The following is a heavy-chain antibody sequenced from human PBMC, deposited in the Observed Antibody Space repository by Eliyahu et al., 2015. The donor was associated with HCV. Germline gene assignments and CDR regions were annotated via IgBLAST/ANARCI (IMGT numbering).Heavy chain of an antibody. D-gene: IGHD4-17*01. V-gene: IGHV3-11*01. J-gene: IGHJ3*02. CDR1: GFTFNDHY. Sequence: AQLAESGGGLVKPGGSLRLSCAASGFTFNDHYMSWIRQIPGKGLEWVSFIGADGISIYYADSVKGRFTISRDNTKDSVYLQMSSLRAEDTAKYYCASATNRARLRRAFDMWGQGTMVTVSS. CDR2: IGADGISI. CDR3: ASATNRARLRRAFDM.